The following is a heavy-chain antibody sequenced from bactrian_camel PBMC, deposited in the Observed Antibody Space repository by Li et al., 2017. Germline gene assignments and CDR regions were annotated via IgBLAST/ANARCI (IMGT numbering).Heavy chain of an antibody. CDR2: IYTGGLDT. CDR1: GFPYDYNC. D-gene: IGHD6*01. CDR3: GAGQWSLVAGAGYCYAAD. J-gene: IGHJ4*01. V-gene: IGHV3S36*01. Sequence: QLVESGGGSVQPGGSLQLSCAVSGFPYDYNCVGWFRQALGKERERVATIYTGGLDTAYADSVKGRFTISQDKPKNIVYLQMNNLKPDDTAMYRCGAGQWSLVAGAGYCYAADWGQGTQVTVS.